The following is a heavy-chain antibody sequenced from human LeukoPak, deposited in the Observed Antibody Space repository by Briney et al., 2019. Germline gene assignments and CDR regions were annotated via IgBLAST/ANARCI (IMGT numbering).Heavy chain of an antibody. CDR2: IYPGDSDT. CDR3: ARRGTKWSFDY. D-gene: IGHD2-15*01. Sequence: GESLKISCKGSGYSFTSYWIAWVRQMPGKGLEWMGIIYPGDSDTRYSPSFQGQVTISADKSVSTAYLHWSSLKASDTAMYYCARRGTKWSFDYWGQGTLVTVSS. J-gene: IGHJ4*02. CDR1: GYSFTSYW. V-gene: IGHV5-51*01.